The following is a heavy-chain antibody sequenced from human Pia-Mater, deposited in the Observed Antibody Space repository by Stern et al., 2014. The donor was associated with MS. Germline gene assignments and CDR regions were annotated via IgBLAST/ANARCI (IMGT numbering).Heavy chain of an antibody. J-gene: IGHJ5*02. V-gene: IGHV4-39*01. CDR2: IYYSGST. Sequence: QLQLQESGPGLVKPSETLSLTCTVSGGSISSSSYYWGWIRQPPGKGLEWIGSIYYSGSTYYHPSLKSRVTISVDKSKNQFSLKLSSVTAADTAVYYCARWAYSSGWYNWFDPWGQGTLVTVSS. CDR3: ARWAYSSGWYNWFDP. D-gene: IGHD3-22*01. CDR1: GGSISSSSYY.